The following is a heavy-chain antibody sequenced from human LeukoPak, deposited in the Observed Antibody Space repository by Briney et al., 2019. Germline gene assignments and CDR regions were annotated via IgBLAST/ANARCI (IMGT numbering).Heavy chain of an antibody. Sequence: ASVKVSCKASGGTFSSYAISWVRQAPGQGLEWMGWVSPYNGNTKYLQKFQGRVTMITDTSTSTAYMEVRSLRSDDTAVYYCAREESIGSYQFLHDNWGQGTLVTVSS. CDR2: VSPYNGNT. D-gene: IGHD1-26*01. CDR1: GGTFSSYA. CDR3: AREESIGSYQFLHDN. J-gene: IGHJ4*02. V-gene: IGHV1-18*01.